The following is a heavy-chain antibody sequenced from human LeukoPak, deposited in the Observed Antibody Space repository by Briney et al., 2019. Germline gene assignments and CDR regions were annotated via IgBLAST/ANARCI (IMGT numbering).Heavy chain of an antibody. CDR3: ARDLYVAGSAFDI. CDR2: ISSSSSYI. CDR1: GFTFSNYA. J-gene: IGHJ3*02. Sequence: GGSLRLSCAASGFTFSNYAMSWVRQAPGKGLEWVSSISSSSSYIYYADSVKGRFTISRDNAKNSLYLQMNSLRAEDTAVYYCARDLYVAGSAFDIWGQGTMVTVSS. D-gene: IGHD6-19*01. V-gene: IGHV3-21*01.